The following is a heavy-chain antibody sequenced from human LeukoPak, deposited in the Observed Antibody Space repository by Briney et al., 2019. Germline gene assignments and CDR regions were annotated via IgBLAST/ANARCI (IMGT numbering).Heavy chain of an antibody. D-gene: IGHD6-19*01. CDR1: GGSINNYY. J-gene: IGHJ4*02. CDR3: ARDRSSAVAGYHFDT. CDR2: IYTTGST. Sequence: SETLSLTCTVSGGSINNYYWSWIWQPAGKGLEWIGRIYTTGSTTYNPSLKSRVTMSVDTSKNQFSLKLSSVTAADTAVYYCARDRSSAVAGYHFDTWGQGTLVTVSS. V-gene: IGHV4-4*07.